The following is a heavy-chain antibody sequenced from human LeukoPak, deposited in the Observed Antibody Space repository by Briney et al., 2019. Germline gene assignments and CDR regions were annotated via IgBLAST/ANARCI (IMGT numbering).Heavy chain of an antibody. Sequence: PGGSLRLSCAASGFTFSSYWMNWVRQAPGKGLEWVSLIYSGGYTQYADSVKGRFIIFRDSSKNTLYLQMNSLRVEDTAVYYCATRAVAAPYWGQGTLVTVSS. CDR1: GFTFSSYW. J-gene: IGHJ4*02. D-gene: IGHD6-19*01. V-gene: IGHV3-66*01. CDR3: ATRAVAAPY. CDR2: IYSGGYT.